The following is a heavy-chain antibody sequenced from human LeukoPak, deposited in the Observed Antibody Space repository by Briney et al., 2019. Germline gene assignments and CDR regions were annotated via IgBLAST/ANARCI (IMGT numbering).Heavy chain of an antibody. CDR2: IYYSGST. CDR1: GGSISNYY. D-gene: IGHD2-15*01. Sequence: SETLSLTCTVSGGSISNYYWSWIRQPPGKGLEWIGYIYYSGSTNYNPSLKSRVTISVDTSKNQFSLKLSSVTAADTAVYYCASLYYYYGMDVWGQGTTVTVSS. J-gene: IGHJ6*02. V-gene: IGHV4-59*08. CDR3: ASLYYYYGMDV.